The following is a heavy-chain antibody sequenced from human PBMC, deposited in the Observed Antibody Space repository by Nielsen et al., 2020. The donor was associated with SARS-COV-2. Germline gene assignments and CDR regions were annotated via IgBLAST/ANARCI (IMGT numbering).Heavy chain of an antibody. CDR3: ARDNGYSYGYGHYYYYYGMDV. Sequence: ASVKVSCKASGYTFTSYDINWVRQATGQGLEWMGWMNPNSGNTGYAQKFQGRVTMTRNTSISTAYMELSSLRSEDTAVYYCARDNGYSYGYGHYYYYYGMDVWGQGTTVTVSS. CDR2: MNPNSGNT. D-gene: IGHD5-18*01. J-gene: IGHJ6*02. V-gene: IGHV1-8*01. CDR1: GYTFTSYD.